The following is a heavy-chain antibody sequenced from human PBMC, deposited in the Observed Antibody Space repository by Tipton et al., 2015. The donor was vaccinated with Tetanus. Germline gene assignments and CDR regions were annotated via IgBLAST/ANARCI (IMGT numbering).Heavy chain of an antibody. J-gene: IGHJ5*02. CDR3: ARGKGVACSSTSCYSEFDP. V-gene: IGHV4-31*03. CDR2: IYYSGST. Sequence: TLSLTCTVSGGSVSSGGYYWSWIRQHPGKGLEWIGYIYYSGSTYYNPSLKSRVTISVDTSKNQFSLKLSSVTAADTAVYYCARGKGVACSSTSCYSEFDPWGQGTLVTVSS. D-gene: IGHD2-2*01. CDR1: GGSVSSGGYY.